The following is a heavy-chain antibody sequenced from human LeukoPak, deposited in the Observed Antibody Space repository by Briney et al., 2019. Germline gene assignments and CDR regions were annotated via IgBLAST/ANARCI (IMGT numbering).Heavy chain of an antibody. CDR2: ISAYNGNT. V-gene: IGHV1-18*01. Sequence: RASVKVSCKASGYTFTSYGISWVRQAPGQGLEWMGWISAYNGNTNYAQKLQGRVTMTTDTSTSTAYMELRSLRSDDTAVYYCARVSCSSTSCYGRGYSYYYYGMDVWGQGTTVTVSS. D-gene: IGHD2-2*01. CDR3: ARVSCSSTSCYGRGYSYYYYGMDV. CDR1: GYTFTSYG. J-gene: IGHJ6*02.